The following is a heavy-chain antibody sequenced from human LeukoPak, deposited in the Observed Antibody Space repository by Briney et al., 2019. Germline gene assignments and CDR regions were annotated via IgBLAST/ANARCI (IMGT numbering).Heavy chain of an antibody. CDR2: MYHGGST. CDR3: ASTNDFGDYVGA. D-gene: IGHD4-17*01. CDR1: GGSISSGGFS. J-gene: IGHJ5*02. Sequence: SETLSLTCAVSGGSISSGGFSWSWIRQPPGKGLEGIGYMYHGGSTYYNPSLESRVTISVDRSKNQFSLKLSSVTDADTAVYYCASTNDFGDYVGAWGQGTLVTVSS. V-gene: IGHV4-30-2*01.